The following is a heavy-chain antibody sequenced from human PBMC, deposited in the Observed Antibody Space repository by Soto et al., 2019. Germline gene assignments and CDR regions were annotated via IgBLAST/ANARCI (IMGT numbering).Heavy chain of an antibody. Sequence: PSETLSLTCAVYGGSFSGYCWSWLSHPPGKGLEWIGEINHSGSTNYNPSLKSRVTISVDTSKNQFSLKLSSVTAADTAVYYCARRPYSYGSILYFNYWGQGTLVTVSS. CDR2: INHSGST. D-gene: IGHD5-18*01. CDR3: ARRPYSYGSILYFNY. J-gene: IGHJ4*02. CDR1: GGSFSGYC. V-gene: IGHV4-34*01.